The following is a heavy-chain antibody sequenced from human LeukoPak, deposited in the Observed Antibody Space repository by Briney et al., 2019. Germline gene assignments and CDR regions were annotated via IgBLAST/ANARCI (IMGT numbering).Heavy chain of an antibody. V-gene: IGHV4-4*07. CDR1: GASITNYY. CDR3: ARVRPNWNDGTFDY. J-gene: IGHJ4*02. D-gene: IGHD1-1*01. CDR2: IYPSGST. Sequence: KNSETLSLTCTVSGASITNYYWSWIRQSAGKGLKWIGRIYPSGSTHSNPSLKSRVTMSLDTSKNQFSLGLSSVTAADTAVYYCARVRPNWNDGTFDYWGQGTLVNVSS.